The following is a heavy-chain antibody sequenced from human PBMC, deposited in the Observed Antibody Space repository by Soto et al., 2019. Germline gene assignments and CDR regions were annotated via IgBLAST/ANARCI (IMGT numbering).Heavy chain of an antibody. CDR3: ARGLATLPVFAFDI. CDR2: VYWNDDK. CDR1: GISLSTSGVG. V-gene: IGHV2-5*01. J-gene: IGHJ3*02. Sequence: QITLKGSGPTLVKTTQTLTLTCTLSGISLSTSGVGLGWIRQTPGKALEWLALVYWNDDKHYSPSLKSRLTIAIDTSKNQAILTMTNMDPVDTATYFCARGLATLPVFAFDIWGQGTVVTVSS. D-gene: IGHD1-1*01.